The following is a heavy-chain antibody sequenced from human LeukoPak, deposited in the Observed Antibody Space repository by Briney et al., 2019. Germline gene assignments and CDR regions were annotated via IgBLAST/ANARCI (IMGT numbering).Heavy chain of an antibody. CDR2: IYTSGST. CDR1: GGSISSGNYY. J-gene: IGHJ4*02. Sequence: TSQTLSLTCTVSGGSISSGNYYWSWIRQPAGKGLEWIGHIYTSGSTNYDPSLKSRVTISVDTSKNQFSLNLSSMTAADTAVYYCARDSLYNFWSGYYHTTYYFDYWGQGTLVTVSS. CDR3: ARDSLYNFWSGYYHTTYYFDY. V-gene: IGHV4-61*09. D-gene: IGHD3-3*01.